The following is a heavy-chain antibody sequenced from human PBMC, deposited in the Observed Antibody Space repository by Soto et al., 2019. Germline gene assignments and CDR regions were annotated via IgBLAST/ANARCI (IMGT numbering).Heavy chain of an antibody. CDR1: GFTFSSYG. D-gene: IGHD6-19*01. CDR3: AKGVPGIAVAGTGYFQH. V-gene: IGHV3-33*06. J-gene: IGHJ1*01. CDR2: IWYDRSNK. Sequence: GGSLRLSCAASGFTFSSYGMHWVRQPPGKGLEWVAVIWYDRSNKYYADSVKGRFTISRDNSKNTLYLQMNSLRAEDTAVYYCAKGVPGIAVAGTGYFQHWGQGTLVTVSS.